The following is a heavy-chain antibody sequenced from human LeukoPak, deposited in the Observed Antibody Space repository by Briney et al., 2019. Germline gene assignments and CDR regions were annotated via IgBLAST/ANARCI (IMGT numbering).Heavy chain of an antibody. CDR3: ARRLGYSSSWYEED. V-gene: IGHV4-4*07. Sequence: SETLSLTCTVSGGSISSYYWSWIRQPAGKGLEWIGRIYTSGSTNYNPSLKSRVTMSVDTSKNQFSLKLSSVTAVDTAVYYCARRLGYSSSWYEEDWGQGTLVTVSS. D-gene: IGHD6-13*01. CDR2: IYTSGST. J-gene: IGHJ4*02. CDR1: GGSISSYY.